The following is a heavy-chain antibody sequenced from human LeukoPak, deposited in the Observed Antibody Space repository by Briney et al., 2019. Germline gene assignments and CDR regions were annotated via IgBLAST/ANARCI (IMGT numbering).Heavy chain of an antibody. D-gene: IGHD6-19*01. CDR1: GGTFSSYA. Sequence: ASVKVSCKASGGTFSSYAISWVRQAPGQGLEWMGGIIPVFGTANYAQKFQGRVTITTDESTSTAYMELSSLRSEDTAVHYCARAISYSSGSYFDYWGQGTLVTVSS. CDR3: ARAISYSSGSYFDY. J-gene: IGHJ4*02. V-gene: IGHV1-69*05. CDR2: IIPVFGTA.